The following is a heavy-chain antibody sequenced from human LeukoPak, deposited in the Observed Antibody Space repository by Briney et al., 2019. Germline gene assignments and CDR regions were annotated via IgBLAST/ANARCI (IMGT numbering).Heavy chain of an antibody. CDR1: GYTFTDYY. D-gene: IGHD3-16*01. CDR2: INPNSGGT. V-gene: IGHV1-2*04. Sequence: ASVKVSCKPSGYTFTDYYIHWVRQAPGQGLEWMGRINPNSGGTNYAQKFQGWVTMTRDTSISTAYMELSGLRSDDTAVYYCAREFAIDWFDPWGQGTLVTVSS. J-gene: IGHJ5*02. CDR3: AREFAIDWFDP.